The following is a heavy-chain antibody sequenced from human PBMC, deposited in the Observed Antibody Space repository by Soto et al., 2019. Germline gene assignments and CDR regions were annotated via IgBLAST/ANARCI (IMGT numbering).Heavy chain of an antibody. CDR3: ARGGWSSGWYNGGWFDP. J-gene: IGHJ5*02. Sequence: SETLSLTCAVYGGSFSGYYRSWIRQPPGKGLEWIGEINHSGSTNYNPSLKSRVTISVDTSKNQFSLKLSSVTAADTAVYYCARGGWSSGWYNGGWFDPWGQGTLVTVSS. D-gene: IGHD6-19*01. V-gene: IGHV4-34*01. CDR1: GGSFSGYY. CDR2: INHSGST.